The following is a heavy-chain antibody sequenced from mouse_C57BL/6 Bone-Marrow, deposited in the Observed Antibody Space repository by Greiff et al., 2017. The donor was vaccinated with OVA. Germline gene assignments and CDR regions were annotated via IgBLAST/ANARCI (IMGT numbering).Heavy chain of an antibody. CDR1: GYNIKDDY. D-gene: IGHD3-2*02. CDR2: IDTENGDT. V-gene: IGHV14-4*01. Sequence: VQLQQSGAELVRPGASVKLSCTVSGYNIKDDYIHWVKQRPEQGLEWIGWIDTENGDTEYSSKFQGKATVTADTTTNTAYLQLSSLTSEDTAVYYCTSLSLWGQGTTLTVSS. J-gene: IGHJ2*01. CDR3: TSLSL.